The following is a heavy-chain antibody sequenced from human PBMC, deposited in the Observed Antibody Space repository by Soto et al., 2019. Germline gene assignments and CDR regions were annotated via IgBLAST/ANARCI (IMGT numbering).Heavy chain of an antibody. CDR2: MSNDGSNK. V-gene: IGHV3-30*18. Sequence: GSLRISCAASGFSFSTYPMIWVRQAPGKGLEWVAVMSNDGSNKYYADSVKGRFTISRDNSKNMLYLQMNSLRTEDTAVYYCAKGSSSVYYYYYGIDVWGQGTTVTVSS. J-gene: IGHJ6*02. CDR1: GFSFSTYP. D-gene: IGHD6-6*01. CDR3: AKGSSSVYYYYYGIDV.